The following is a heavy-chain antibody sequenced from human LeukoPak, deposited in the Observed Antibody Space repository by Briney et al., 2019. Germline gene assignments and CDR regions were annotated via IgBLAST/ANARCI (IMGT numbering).Heavy chain of an antibody. CDR1: GFTFSSYS. V-gene: IGHV3-21*01. J-gene: IGHJ4*02. Sequence: GGSLRLSCAASGFTFSSYSMNWVRQAPGKGLEWVSSISSSSSYIYYADSVKGRFTISRDNAKNSLYLQMNSLGAEDTAVYYCAREEYSGSYYFDYWGQGTLVTVSS. D-gene: IGHD1-26*01. CDR2: ISSSSSYI. CDR3: AREEYSGSYYFDY.